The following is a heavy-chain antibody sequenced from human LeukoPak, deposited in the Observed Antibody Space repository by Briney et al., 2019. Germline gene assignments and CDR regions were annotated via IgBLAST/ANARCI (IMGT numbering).Heavy chain of an antibody. CDR2: IYHTGSF. CDR3: GRDSRIVGTTPVWYYFDY. D-gene: IGHD1/OR15-1a*01. CDR1: GGSISSGDYY. J-gene: IGHJ4*02. Sequence: SQTLSLTCTVSGGSISSGDYYWSWIRQPPGKGLEWFGFIYHTGSFHYNPSLKSRVTISVDTSKNQFSLNLRSVTAADTAVYFWGRDSRIVGTTPVWYYFDYWGQGTLVTVSS. V-gene: IGHV4-30-4*01.